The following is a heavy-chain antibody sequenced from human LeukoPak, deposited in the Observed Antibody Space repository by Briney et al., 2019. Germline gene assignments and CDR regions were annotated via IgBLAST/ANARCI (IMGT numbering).Heavy chain of an antibody. D-gene: IGHD2-21*01. Sequence: GGSLRLSCAASGFTVSSNYMSWVRQVPGKGLEWVSVIYSGGSTYYADSVEGRFTISRDNSKNTLYLQMNSLRAEDTAVYYCAKDQVISGSEASDIWGQGTMVTVSS. CDR3: AKDQVISGSEASDI. V-gene: IGHV3-53*01. CDR2: IYSGGST. J-gene: IGHJ3*02. CDR1: GFTVSSNY.